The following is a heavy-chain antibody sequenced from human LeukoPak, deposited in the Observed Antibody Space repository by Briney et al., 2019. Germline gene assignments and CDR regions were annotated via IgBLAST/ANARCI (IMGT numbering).Heavy chain of an antibody. CDR1: GYTFTGYY. Sequence: ASVKVSCKAPGYTFTGYYMHWVRQAPGQGLEWMGWINPNGGGTNYAQKFQGRVTMTRDTSISTAYMELSRLRSDDTAVYYCARDRTRTGYSSGWYHDYWGQGTLVTVSS. CDR2: INPNGGGT. J-gene: IGHJ4*02. V-gene: IGHV1-2*02. CDR3: ARDRTRTGYSSGWYHDY. D-gene: IGHD6-19*01.